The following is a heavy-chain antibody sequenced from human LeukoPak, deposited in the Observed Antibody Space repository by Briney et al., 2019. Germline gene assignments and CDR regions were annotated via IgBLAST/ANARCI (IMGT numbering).Heavy chain of an antibody. J-gene: IGHJ6*03. CDR2: ISAYNGNT. CDR1: GYTFTSYG. V-gene: IGHV1-18*01. Sequence: ASVKVSCKASGYTFTSYGISWVRQAPGQGLEWMGWISAYNGNTNYAQKLQGRVTMTTDTSTSTAYMELRSLRSDDTAVYYCARHYYDSSGYYYYYYMDVWGKGTTVTVPS. CDR3: ARHYYDSSGYYYYYYMDV. D-gene: IGHD3-22*01.